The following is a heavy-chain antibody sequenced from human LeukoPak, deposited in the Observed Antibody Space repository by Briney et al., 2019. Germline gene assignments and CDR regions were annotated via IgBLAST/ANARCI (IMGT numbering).Heavy chain of an antibody. J-gene: IGHJ4*02. Sequence: SETLSLTCTVSGASISSYYWSWIRQPPGKGLEWIGYSHCSGRTNYNPSLRSRVSISIDSSKNQFSLKLSSVTAADTAVYYCATYDSSGPTFDYWGRGTLVTVSS. CDR2: SHCSGRT. D-gene: IGHD3-22*01. CDR1: GASISSYY. CDR3: ATYDSSGPTFDY. V-gene: IGHV4-59*12.